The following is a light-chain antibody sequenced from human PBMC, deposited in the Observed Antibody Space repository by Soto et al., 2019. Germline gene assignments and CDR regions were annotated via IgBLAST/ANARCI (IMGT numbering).Light chain of an antibody. J-gene: IGKJ4*01. Sequence: NVLTQSPGTLSLSPGERATLSCRASQSVSTNYLAWYQRKPGQTPRLLIYGASRRATGIPDRFSGSGSGSGTDFTLTISRLEPEDFAVYYCQQYDSSPLTFGGVTKVEI. V-gene: IGKV3-20*01. CDR1: QSVSTNY. CDR2: GAS. CDR3: QQYDSSPLT.